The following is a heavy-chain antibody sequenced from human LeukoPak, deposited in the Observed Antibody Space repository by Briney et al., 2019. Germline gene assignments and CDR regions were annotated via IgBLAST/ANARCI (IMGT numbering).Heavy chain of an antibody. V-gene: IGHV3-7*05. CDR1: GFTFSNSW. Sequence: PGGSLRLSCAASGFTFSNSWMSWVRQAPGKGLERVANIKQDGSEKTYVDSVKGRFTVSRDNAKNSLYLQMNSLRAEDTAVYYCARGRGCDSWGQGTLVTVSS. CDR3: ARGRGCDS. D-gene: IGHD3-10*01. J-gene: IGHJ4*02. CDR2: IKQDGSEK.